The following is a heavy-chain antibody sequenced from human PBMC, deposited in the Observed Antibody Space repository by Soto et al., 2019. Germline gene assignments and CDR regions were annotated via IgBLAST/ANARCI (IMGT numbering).Heavy chain of an antibody. CDR1: GGTFSSYA. D-gene: IGHD5-12*01. CDR3: ARGVRDRYNYTLDY. CDR2: IIPIFGTA. Sequence: KVSCKASGGTFSSYAISWVRQAPGQGLEWMGGIIPIFGTANYAQKFQGRVTITADESTSTAYMELSSLRSEDTAVYYCARGVRDRYNYTLDYWGQGTLVTVSS. V-gene: IGHV1-69*01. J-gene: IGHJ4*02.